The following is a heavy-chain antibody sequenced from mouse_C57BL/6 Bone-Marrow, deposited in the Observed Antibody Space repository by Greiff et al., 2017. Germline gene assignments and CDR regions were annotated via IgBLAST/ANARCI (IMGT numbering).Heavy chain of an antibody. CDR2: ILPGSGRT. Sequence: QVQLQQSGAELMKPGASVKLSCKPTGYTFTGYWIEWVKQRPGHGLEWIGEILPGSGRTNYNEKFKGKATFTAVTSSNTAYMQLSSLTTEDSAIYDGARPHDGYYERDAMDYWGQGTSVTVSS. CDR3: ARPHDGYYERDAMDY. V-gene: IGHV1-9*01. J-gene: IGHJ4*01. D-gene: IGHD2-3*01. CDR1: GYTFTGYW.